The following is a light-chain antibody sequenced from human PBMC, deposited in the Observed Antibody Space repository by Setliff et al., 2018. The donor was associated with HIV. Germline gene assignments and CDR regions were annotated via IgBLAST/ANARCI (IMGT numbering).Light chain of an antibody. Sequence: QSALAQPASVSGSPGQSVTISCSGTSSDVGSHNLVSWYQQHPDKAPKVMIYEVTKRPSGISNRFSGSKSGNTASLTISGLQAEDEADYYCCSYAGNSTYGFGTGTKV. CDR2: EVT. CDR3: CSYAGNSTYG. J-gene: IGLJ1*01. V-gene: IGLV2-23*02. CDR1: SSDVGSHNL.